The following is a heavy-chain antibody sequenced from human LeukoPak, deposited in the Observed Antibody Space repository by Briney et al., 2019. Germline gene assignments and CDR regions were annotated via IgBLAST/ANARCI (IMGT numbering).Heavy chain of an antibody. D-gene: IGHD3-10*02. Sequence: HSGGSLRLSCAASGYTFSGYRVSWVRQARGKGLEWVSYISSSGSTIYYADSVKGRFTISRDNAKNSLYLQMNSLRAEDTAVYYCAELGITMIGGVWGKGTTVTISS. CDR3: AELGITMIGGV. J-gene: IGHJ6*04. CDR1: GYTFSGYR. CDR2: ISSSGSTI. V-gene: IGHV3-48*04.